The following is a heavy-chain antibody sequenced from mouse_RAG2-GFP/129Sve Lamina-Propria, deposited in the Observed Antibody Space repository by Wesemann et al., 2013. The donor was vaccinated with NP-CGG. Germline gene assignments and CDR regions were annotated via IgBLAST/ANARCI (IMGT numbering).Heavy chain of an antibody. V-gene: IGHV5-9*01. Sequence: EVQLVESGGGLVKPGGSLKLSCAASGFTFSSYAMSWVRQTPEKRLEWVATISGGGGNTYYPDSVKGRFTISRDNAKNTLYLQMSSLRSEDTALYYCARWDSNYLFAYWGQGTLVTVSA. J-gene: IGHJ3*01. CDR3: ARWDSNYLFAY. CDR2: ISGGGGNT. D-gene: IGHD2-5*01. CDR1: GFTFSSYA.